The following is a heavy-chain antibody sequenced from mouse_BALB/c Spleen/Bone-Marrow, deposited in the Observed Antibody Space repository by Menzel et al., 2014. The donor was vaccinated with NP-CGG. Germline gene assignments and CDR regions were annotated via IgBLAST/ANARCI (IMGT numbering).Heavy chain of an antibody. CDR2: IRLKSNNYAT. V-gene: IGHV6-6*02. CDR1: GFTFSNYW. Sequence: EVQLQQSGGGLVQPGGSMKLSCIASGFTFSNYWMNWVRQSPEKGLEWIAEIRLKSNNYATHYVESVKGRFTISRDDSKSSVYLQVNNLRTEDTGVYYCTRPFAYWGQGTLVTVSA. J-gene: IGHJ3*01. CDR3: TRPFAY.